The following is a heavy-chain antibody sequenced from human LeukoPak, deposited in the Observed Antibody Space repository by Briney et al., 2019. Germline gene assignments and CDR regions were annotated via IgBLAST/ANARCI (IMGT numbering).Heavy chain of an antibody. CDR1: GYTFTTYW. CDR3: ARRSNYCDGGSCLLFDF. V-gene: IGHV5-51*01. Sequence: GGSLKVSREVSGYTFTTYWIAWVRQMPGKGLQWMGIIYPCDSDTRYSPSFQGQVTIPADKPTPPAPLQWSSLKASDTAIYYCARRSNYCDGGSCLLFDFWGQGALVTVSS. J-gene: IGHJ4*02. CDR2: IYPCDSDT. D-gene: IGHD2-15*01.